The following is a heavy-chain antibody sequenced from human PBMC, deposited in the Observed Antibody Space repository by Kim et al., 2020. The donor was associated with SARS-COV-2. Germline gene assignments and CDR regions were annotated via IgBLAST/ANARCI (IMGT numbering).Heavy chain of an antibody. J-gene: IGHJ4*02. Sequence: EGHFTISRDNSKNTLYLQMSSLRVEDTAVYFCAKGAATHSSRYHSAIDHWGQGTLVSVSS. V-gene: IGHV3-23*01. D-gene: IGHD2-2*01. CDR3: AKGAATHSSRYHSAIDH.